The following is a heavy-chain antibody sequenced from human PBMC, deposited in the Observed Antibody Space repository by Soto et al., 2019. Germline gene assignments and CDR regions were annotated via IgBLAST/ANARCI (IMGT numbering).Heavy chain of an antibody. Sequence: QVQLVQSGAEVKKPGSSVKVSCKASGGTFSSYAISWVRQAPGQGLEWMGGIIPIFGTANYAQKFQGRVTITADESTSTAYMELSSLRSEDTAVYYCARGGAPYGGNVGYFDYWGQGTLVTVSS. CDR2: IIPIFGTA. D-gene: IGHD4-17*01. V-gene: IGHV1-69*01. J-gene: IGHJ4*02. CDR3: ARGGAPYGGNVGYFDY. CDR1: GGTFSSYA.